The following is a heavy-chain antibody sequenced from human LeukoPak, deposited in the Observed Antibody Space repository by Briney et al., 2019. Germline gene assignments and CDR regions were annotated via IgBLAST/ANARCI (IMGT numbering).Heavy chain of an antibody. V-gene: IGHV1-18*01. D-gene: IGHD3-16*01. CDR3: ARVSITFGGVILDP. CDR2: ISAYNGNT. CDR1: GYTFTSYG. Sequence: ASVKVSCKASGYTFTSYGISWVRQAPGQGLEWIGWISAYNGNTNYAQKLQGRVTMTTDTSTSTAYMELRSLRSDDTAVYYCARVSITFGGVILDPWGQGTLVTVSS. J-gene: IGHJ5*02.